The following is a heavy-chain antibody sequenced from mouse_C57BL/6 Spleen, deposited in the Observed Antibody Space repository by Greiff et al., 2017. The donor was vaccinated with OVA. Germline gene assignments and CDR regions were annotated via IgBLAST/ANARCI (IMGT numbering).Heavy chain of an antibody. CDR1: GYNFTSYW. CDR2: IYPGRGST. V-gene: IGHV1-55*01. CDR3: ARGKVVATGYVDG. Sequence: VQLQQPGAELVKPGASVKMSCKASGYNFTSYWITWVKQRPGQGLEWIGVIYPGRGSTNYNEKFKSKATLTVDTSSSTAYMQLSSLTSEDSSVYYCARGKVVATGYVDGWGTGTTVTVSS. D-gene: IGHD1-1*01. J-gene: IGHJ1*03.